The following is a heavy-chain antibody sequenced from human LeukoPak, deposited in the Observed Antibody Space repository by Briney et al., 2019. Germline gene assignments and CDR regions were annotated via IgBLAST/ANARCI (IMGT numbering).Heavy chain of an antibody. CDR1: RFTFSSYA. CDR3: ARGEAAATYYFDY. CDR2: ISYDGSNK. V-gene: IGHV3-30*04. J-gene: IGHJ4*02. Sequence: GGSLRLSCAASRFTFSSYAMHWVRQTPGKGLEWVAVISYDGSNKYYADSVKGRFTISRDNSKNTLYLQMNSLRAEDTAVYYCARGEAAATYYFDYWGQGTLVTVSS. D-gene: IGHD6-13*01.